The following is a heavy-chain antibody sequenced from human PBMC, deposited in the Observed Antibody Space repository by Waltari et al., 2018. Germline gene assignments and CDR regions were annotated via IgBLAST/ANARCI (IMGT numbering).Heavy chain of an antibody. J-gene: IGHJ4*02. CDR3: ARESGRDYYLDS. V-gene: IGHV4-39*07. CDR1: GGSRRSSSSY. D-gene: IGHD3-10*01. CDR2: IHYSGST. Sequence: QLQLQESGPGLVKTSETLSLTCTVSGGSRRSSSSYWGWIRQSPGKGLEWIGIIHYSGSTHYSPSLKSRVTMSVDTSKNQVSLKVNSVTAADTAVYYCARESGRDYYLDSWGQGTLVTVSS.